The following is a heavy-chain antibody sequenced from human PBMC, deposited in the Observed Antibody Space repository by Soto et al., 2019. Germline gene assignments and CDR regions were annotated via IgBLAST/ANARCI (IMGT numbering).Heavy chain of an antibody. V-gene: IGHV1-69*02. CDR1: GGTFSSYT. D-gene: IGHD3-16*01. Sequence: QVQLVQSGAEVTKPGSSVKVSCKASGGTFSSYTISWVRQAPGQGLEWMGRIIPILGIANYAQKFQGRVTITADKYTSTVYMELSSLRSEDTAVYYCATVGGWGNDYWGQGTLVTVSS. CDR2: IIPILGIA. J-gene: IGHJ4*02. CDR3: ATVGGWGNDY.